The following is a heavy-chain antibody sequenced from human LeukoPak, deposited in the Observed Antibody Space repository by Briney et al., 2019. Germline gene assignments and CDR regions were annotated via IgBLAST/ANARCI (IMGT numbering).Heavy chain of an antibody. J-gene: IGHJ5*02. Sequence: SVKVSCKASGGTFSSYAISWVRQAPGQGLEWMGGMIPIFGTANYAQKFQGRVTITTDESTSTAYMELSSLRSEDTAVYYCAGYPVVEVATIGWFDPWGQGTLVTVSS. D-gene: IGHD5-24*01. V-gene: IGHV1-69*05. CDR3: AGYPVVEVATIGWFDP. CDR1: GGTFSSYA. CDR2: MIPIFGTA.